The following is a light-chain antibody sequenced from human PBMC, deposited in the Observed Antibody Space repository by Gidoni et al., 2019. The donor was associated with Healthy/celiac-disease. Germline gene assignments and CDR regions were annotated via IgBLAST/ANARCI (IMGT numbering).Light chain of an antibody. V-gene: IGKV1-39*01. J-gene: IGKJ2*01. CDR3: QQSYSTPPRYT. CDR2: AAS. Sequence: DIPMTQSPSSLSASVGDRVTITCRESQSISSYLTWYQQKPGKAPKLLIYAASSLQSGVPSRFGGSGSGTDFTLTISSLQPEDFATYYCQQSYSTPPRYTCGQGTKLEIK. CDR1: QSISSY.